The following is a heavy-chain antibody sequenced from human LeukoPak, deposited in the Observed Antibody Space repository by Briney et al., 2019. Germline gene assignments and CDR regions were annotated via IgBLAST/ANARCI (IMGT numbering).Heavy chain of an antibody. V-gene: IGHV3-7*01. Sequence: GGSLRLSCAASGFTFSSYWMSWVRQAPGKGLEWVANIKQDGSEKYYVDSVKGRFTISRGNAKNSLYLQMNSLRAEDTAVYYCAELGITMIGGVWGKGTTVTISS. D-gene: IGHD3-10*02. CDR2: IKQDGSEK. CDR1: GFTFSSYW. J-gene: IGHJ6*04. CDR3: AELGITMIGGV.